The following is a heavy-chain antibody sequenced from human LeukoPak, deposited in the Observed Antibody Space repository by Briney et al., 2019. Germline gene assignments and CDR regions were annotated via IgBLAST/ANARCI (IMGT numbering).Heavy chain of an antibody. CDR2: IYYSGST. D-gene: IGHD4-23*01. CDR3: ARGGTAVIAPYAFDI. CDR1: GGSISSYY. V-gene: IGHV4-59*01. Sequence: SETLSLTCTVSGGSISSYYWSWIRQPTGKGLEWTGYIYYSGSTNCNPSVKSRVAMSVDTSKKQLSLKLSSLTAADTAVYYCARGGTAVIAPYAFDIWGQGTMVTVSS. J-gene: IGHJ3*02.